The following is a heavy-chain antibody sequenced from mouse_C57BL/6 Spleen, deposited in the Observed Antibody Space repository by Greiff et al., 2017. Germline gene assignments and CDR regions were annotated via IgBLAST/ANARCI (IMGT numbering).Heavy chain of an antibody. CDR2: IHPNSGST. J-gene: IGHJ1*03. CDR1: GYTFTSYW. V-gene: IGHV1-64*01. CDR3: RRESYDGYVDV. Sequence: QVQLQQSGAELVKPGASVKLSCKASGYTFTSYWMHWVKQRPGQGLEWIGMIHPNSGSTNYNEKFKNKATLTVDKSSSTAYMQLSSLTSEGAAVYYCRRESYDGYVDVWGTGTTVTVSS. D-gene: IGHD2-3*01.